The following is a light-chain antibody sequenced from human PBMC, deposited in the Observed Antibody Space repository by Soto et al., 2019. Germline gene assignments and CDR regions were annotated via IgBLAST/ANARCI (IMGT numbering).Light chain of an antibody. Sequence: QSALTQPASVSGSPGQSITISCTGTSNDVGGYHYVSWYQQHPGKAPKLIIYGVSDRPSGVSNRFSGSKSGNTASLTISGLQAEDEADYYCSSYTYSSTLVVFGGGTKLTVL. CDR3: SSYTYSSTLVV. V-gene: IGLV2-14*01. CDR2: GVS. J-gene: IGLJ3*02. CDR1: SNDVGGYHY.